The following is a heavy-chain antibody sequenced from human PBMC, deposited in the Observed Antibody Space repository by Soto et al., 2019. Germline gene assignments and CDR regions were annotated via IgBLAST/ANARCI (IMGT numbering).Heavy chain of an antibody. D-gene: IGHD3-9*01. CDR3: ARMTCNICHFDY. V-gene: IGHV4-39*01. CDR2: LYYRGTT. J-gene: IGHJ4*02. CDR1: GGSISESAYY. Sequence: SETLSLTCTVSGGSISESAYYWGWIRQTPGKGPEWVGSLYYRGTTYYNPSLKSRVTISVDTPKSQFSLKLSSVTAADTAVYYCARMTCNICHFDYWGQGALVTVSS.